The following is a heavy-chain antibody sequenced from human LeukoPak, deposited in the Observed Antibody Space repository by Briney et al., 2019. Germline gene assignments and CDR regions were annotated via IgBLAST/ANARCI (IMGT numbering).Heavy chain of an antibody. J-gene: IGHJ4*02. Sequence: ASVKVSCKASGYTFTGHYMHWVRQAPGQGLEWMGWIKPDTGVTYYAQNFQGRFTMTTDTSISTVYMELSSLRSDDTAVYYCARENNLGPDYRGQGTLGTGSS. CDR1: GYTFTGHY. V-gene: IGHV1-2*02. CDR2: IKPDTGVT. CDR3: ARENNLGPDY. D-gene: IGHD1-14*01.